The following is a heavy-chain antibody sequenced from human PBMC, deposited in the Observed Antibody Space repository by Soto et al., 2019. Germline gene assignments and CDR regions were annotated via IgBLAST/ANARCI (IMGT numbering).Heavy chain of an antibody. Sequence: VQLVESGGGVVQPGRSLRLSCAASGFTFSSYGMHWVRQAPGKGLEWVAVIWYDGSNDDYVDSVKGRFTISRGNSNNMLYLEMNRLRAEDTAIYYCTRGYCSSYSCYGAAMDVWGQGTTITVAS. CDR1: GFTFSSYG. CDR2: IWYDGSND. CDR3: TRGYCSSYSCYGAAMDV. J-gene: IGHJ6*02. V-gene: IGHV3-33*01. D-gene: IGHD2-2*01.